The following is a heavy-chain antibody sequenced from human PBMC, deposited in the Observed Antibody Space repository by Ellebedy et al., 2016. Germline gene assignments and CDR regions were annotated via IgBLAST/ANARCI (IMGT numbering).Heavy chain of an antibody. CDR2: IKSKFNGGSA. CDR3: TSDRISNYRYYYYGMDV. CDR1: GLTFTNAW. D-gene: IGHD4-11*01. Sequence: GGSLRLSCTASGLTFTNAWINWVRQAPGKGLEWVGHIKSKFNGGSADYAAPVKGRFTISRDDSKDTVYLQMNSLKTEDTAVYYCTSDRISNYRYYYYGMDVWGQGTTVTVSS. V-gene: IGHV3-15*07. J-gene: IGHJ6*02.